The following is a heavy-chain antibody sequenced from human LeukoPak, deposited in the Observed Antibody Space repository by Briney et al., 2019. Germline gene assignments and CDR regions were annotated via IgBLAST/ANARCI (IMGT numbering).Heavy chain of an antibody. CDR1: GGSISSESYY. V-gene: IGHV4-39*01. D-gene: IGHD3-9*01. Sequence: SETLSLTCSVSGGSISSESYYWGWIRQSPGKGLEWIGNAFYSGRAYCNPSLKSRVTISVDTSKSQFSLKVTSAIAADTAVYYCAGSSGAATGSLDYWGQGILVTVSS. CDR3: AGSSGAATGSLDY. CDR2: AFYSGRA. J-gene: IGHJ4*02.